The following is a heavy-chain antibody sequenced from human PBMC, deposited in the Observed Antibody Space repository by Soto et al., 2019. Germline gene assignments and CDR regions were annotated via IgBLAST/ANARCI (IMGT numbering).Heavy chain of an antibody. CDR1: GFTFSNAW. CDR3: TTDQEDYGDYTLGYGMDV. J-gene: IGHJ6*02. CDR2: IKSKTDGGTT. V-gene: IGHV3-15*01. Sequence: GGSLRLSCAASGFTFSNAWMSWVRQAPGKGLEWVGRIKSKTDGGTTDYAAPVKGRFTISRDDSKNTLYLQMNSLKTEDTAVYYCTTDQEDYGDYTLGYGMDVWGQGTTVTVSS. D-gene: IGHD4-17*01.